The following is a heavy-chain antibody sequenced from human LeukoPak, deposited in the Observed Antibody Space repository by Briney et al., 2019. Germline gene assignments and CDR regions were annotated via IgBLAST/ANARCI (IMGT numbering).Heavy chain of an antibody. Sequence: ASVKVSCKASGYTFTSYYMHWVRQAPGQGLEWMGIINPSGGSTSYAQKFQGRVTMTTDTSTSTAYMELRSLRSDDTAVYYCARDTNLGVGAALYNWFDPCGQGTLVTVSS. CDR2: INPSGGST. CDR1: GYTFTSYY. CDR3: ARDTNLGVGAALYNWFDP. J-gene: IGHJ5*02. V-gene: IGHV1-46*01. D-gene: IGHD1-26*01.